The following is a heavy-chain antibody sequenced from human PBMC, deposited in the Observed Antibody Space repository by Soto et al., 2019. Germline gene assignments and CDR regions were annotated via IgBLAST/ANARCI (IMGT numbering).Heavy chain of an antibody. CDR3: ARTYGDYARYYYYGMDV. V-gene: IGHV3-21*01. J-gene: IGHJ6*02. CDR1: GFTFSSYS. CDR2: ISSSSSYI. D-gene: IGHD4-17*01. Sequence: PGGSLRLSCAASGFTFSSYSVNWVRQAPGKGLEWVSSISSSSSYIYYADSVKGRFAISRDNAKNSLYLQMNSLRAEDTAVYYCARTYGDYARYYYYGMDVWGQGTTVTVSS.